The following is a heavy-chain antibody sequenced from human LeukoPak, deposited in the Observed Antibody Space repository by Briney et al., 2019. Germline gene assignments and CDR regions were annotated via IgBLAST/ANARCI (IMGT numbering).Heavy chain of an antibody. CDR3: ARSRDSSGYYYLI. Sequence: PGESLKISCEASGYSFTNHWIGWVRQMPGKGLEWMGIIYPDDSESKYSPSFQGQVTISADKSISTAYLQWSSLKASDTAMYYCARSRDSSGYYYLIWGQGTLVTVSS. J-gene: IGHJ4*02. V-gene: IGHV5-51*03. CDR2: IYPDDSES. D-gene: IGHD3-22*01. CDR1: GYSFTNHW.